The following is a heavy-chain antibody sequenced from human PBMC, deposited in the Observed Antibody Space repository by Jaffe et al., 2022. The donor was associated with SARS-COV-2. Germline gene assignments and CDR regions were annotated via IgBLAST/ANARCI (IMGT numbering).Heavy chain of an antibody. J-gene: IGHJ4*02. D-gene: IGHD1-26*01. Sequence: EVQLVQSGAEVKKPGESLKISCKGSGYSFTSYWIGWVRQMPGKGLEWMGIIYPGDSDTRYSPSFQGQVTISADKSISTAYLQWSSLKASDTAMYYCARRISSGSYPPHKSRPEPFDYWGQGTLVTVSS. V-gene: IGHV5-51*01. CDR3: ARRISSGSYPPHKSRPEPFDY. CDR1: GYSFTSYW. CDR2: IYPGDSDT.